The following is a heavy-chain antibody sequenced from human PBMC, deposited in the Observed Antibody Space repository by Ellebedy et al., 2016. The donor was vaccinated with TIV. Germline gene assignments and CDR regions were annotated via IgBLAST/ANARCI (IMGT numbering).Heavy chain of an antibody. V-gene: IGHV3-30*07. CDR2: ISYDGSNK. Sequence: SLKISCAASGFTFSSYAMHWVRQAPGKGLEWVAVISYDGSNKYYADSVKGRFTISRDNSKNTLYLQMNSLRAEDTAVYYCARSVVVPAAPLVVDYWGQGTLVTVSS. CDR3: ARSVVVPAAPLVVDY. D-gene: IGHD2-2*01. CDR1: GFTFSSYA. J-gene: IGHJ4*02.